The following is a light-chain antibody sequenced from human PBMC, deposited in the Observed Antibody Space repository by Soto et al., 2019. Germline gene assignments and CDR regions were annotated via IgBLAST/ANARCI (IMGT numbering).Light chain of an antibody. CDR2: DVT. Sequence: QSVLTQPRSVSGSPGQSVTVSCTGSSSEIGGYHYVSWYQQHPGKAPQLLIYDVTKRPSGVPDRFSGSTSGDTATLTFSGLPADPDAIHHRSSFLPTSTPVFGSGSKVTLL. V-gene: IGLV2-11*01. CDR1: SSEIGGYHY. CDR3: SSFLPTSTPV. J-gene: IGLJ1*01.